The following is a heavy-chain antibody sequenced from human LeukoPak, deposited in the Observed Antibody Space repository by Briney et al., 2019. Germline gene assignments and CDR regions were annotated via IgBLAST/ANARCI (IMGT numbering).Heavy chain of an antibody. D-gene: IGHD4-17*01. Sequence: PGGSLRLSCAASGFTFSSYAMHWVRQAPGKGLEWVAVISYDGSNKYYADSVKGRFTISRDNSKNTLYLRMNSLRAEDTAVYYCARGGSTVTTPQWDYWGQGTLVTVSS. CDR2: ISYDGSNK. CDR1: GFTFSSYA. V-gene: IGHV3-30-3*01. J-gene: IGHJ4*02. CDR3: ARGGSTVTTPQWDY.